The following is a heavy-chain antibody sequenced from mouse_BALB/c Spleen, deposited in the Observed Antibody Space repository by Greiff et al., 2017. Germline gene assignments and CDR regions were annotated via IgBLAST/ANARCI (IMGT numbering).Heavy chain of an antibody. CDR1: GFDFSRYW. CDR3: ARKVRDAMDY. CDR2: INPGSSTI. Sequence: EVQGVESGGGLVQPGGSLNLSCAASGFDFSRYWMSWARQAPGKGQEWIGEINPGSSTINYTPSLKDKFIISRDNAKNTLYLQMSKVRSEDTALYYCARKVRDAMDYWGQGTSVTVSS. V-gene: IGHV4-2*02. D-gene: IGHD2-14*01. J-gene: IGHJ4*01.